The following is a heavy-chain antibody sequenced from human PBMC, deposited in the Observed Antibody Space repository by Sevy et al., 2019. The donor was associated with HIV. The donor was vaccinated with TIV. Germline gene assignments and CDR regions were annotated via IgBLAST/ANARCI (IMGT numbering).Heavy chain of an antibody. J-gene: IGHJ4*02. Sequence: GGSLRLSCAASGFTFSSYSMNWVRQAPGKGLEWVSYISSSSSTIYYADSVKGRFTISRDNAKNSLYLQINSLRAEDTAVYYCARGPSSSGWYWLASDYWGQRTLVTVSS. CDR3: ARGPSSSGWYWLASDY. CDR1: GFTFSSYS. D-gene: IGHD6-19*01. V-gene: IGHV3-48*01. CDR2: ISSSSSTI.